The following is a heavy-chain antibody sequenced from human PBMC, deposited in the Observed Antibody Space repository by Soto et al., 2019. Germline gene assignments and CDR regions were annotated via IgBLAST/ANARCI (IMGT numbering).Heavy chain of an antibody. CDR1: GGTFSSYA. CDR3: ARDAGYCSGGSCHEGS. CDR2: IIPFFGTA. Sequence: QVQLVQSGAEVKKPGSSVKVSCKASGGTFSSYAISWVRQAPGQGLEWMGGIIPFFGTANYAQTFQGRVTITADESTSTVYMELSSLRSEDTAVYYCARDAGYCSGGSCHEGSWGQGTLVTVSS. D-gene: IGHD2-15*01. V-gene: IGHV1-69*12. J-gene: IGHJ5*02.